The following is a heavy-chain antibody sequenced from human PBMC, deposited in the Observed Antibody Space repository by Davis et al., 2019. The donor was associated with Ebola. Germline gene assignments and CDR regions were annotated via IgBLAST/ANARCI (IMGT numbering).Heavy chain of an antibody. V-gene: IGHV1-2*06. CDR3: ARDHRAVAGTGWDY. Sequence: ASVKVSCKASGYTFTSYGISWVRQAPGQGLEWMGRINPNSGGTNYAQKFQGRVTMTRDTSISTAYMELSRLRSDDTAVYYCARDHRAVAGTGWDYWGQGTLVTVSS. CDR2: INPNSGGT. J-gene: IGHJ4*02. D-gene: IGHD6-19*01. CDR1: GYTFTSYG.